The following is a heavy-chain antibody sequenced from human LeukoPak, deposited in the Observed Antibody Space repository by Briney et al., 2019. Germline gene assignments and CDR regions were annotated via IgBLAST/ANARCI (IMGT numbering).Heavy chain of an antibody. CDR2: MHTSGST. V-gene: IGHV4-4*07. D-gene: IGHD6-13*01. Sequence: PSETLSLTCTVSGGPMISYYWTWIRQPAGKGLEWIGRMHTSGSTNYNPSLKSRVTMSIDTSKKQFSLRLHSVTAADTAVYYCATYDQQLAFDNWGQGTLVTVSS. CDR3: ATYDQQLAFDN. CDR1: GGPMISYY. J-gene: IGHJ4*02.